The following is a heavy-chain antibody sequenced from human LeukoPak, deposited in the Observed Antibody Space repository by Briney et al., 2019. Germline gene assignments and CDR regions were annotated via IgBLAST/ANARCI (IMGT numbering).Heavy chain of an antibody. CDR1: GFTFSSYG. CDR3: ARAEMATTKFDY. Sequence: TGGSLRLSCAASGFTFSSYGMHWVRQAPGKGLEWVAVIWYDGSNRYYADSVKGRFTISRDNSKNTLYLQMNSLRAEDTAVYYCARAEMATTKFDYWGQGTLVTVSS. J-gene: IGHJ4*02. D-gene: IGHD5-24*01. V-gene: IGHV3-33*01. CDR2: IWYDGSNR.